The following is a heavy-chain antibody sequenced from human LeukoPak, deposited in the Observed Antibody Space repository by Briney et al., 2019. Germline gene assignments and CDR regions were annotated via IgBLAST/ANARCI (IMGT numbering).Heavy chain of an antibody. CDR1: GFTFSSYW. V-gene: IGHV3-7*01. Sequence: PGGSLRLSCAAYGFTFSSYWMSWVRQAPGKGLEWVANIKQDGSEKYYVDSVKGRFTISRDNAKNSLYLQMNSLRAEDTAVYYCAREVGIAVDYWGQGTLVTVSS. CDR2: IKQDGSEK. D-gene: IGHD6-19*01. CDR3: AREVGIAVDY. J-gene: IGHJ4*02.